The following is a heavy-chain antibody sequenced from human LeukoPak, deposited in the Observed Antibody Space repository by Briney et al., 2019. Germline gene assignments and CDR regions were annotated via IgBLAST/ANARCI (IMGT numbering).Heavy chain of an antibody. CDR2: INSDGSST. J-gene: IGHJ3*02. Sequence: GGSLRLSCAASGFTFSSYWMHWVRQAPGKGLVWVSRINSDGSSTSYANSVKGRFTISRDNAKNTLYLQMNSLRAEDTAVYYCARDRMIVVTTGAFDIWGQGTMVTVSS. D-gene: IGHD3-22*01. CDR1: GFTFSSYW. CDR3: ARDRMIVVTTGAFDI. V-gene: IGHV3-74*01.